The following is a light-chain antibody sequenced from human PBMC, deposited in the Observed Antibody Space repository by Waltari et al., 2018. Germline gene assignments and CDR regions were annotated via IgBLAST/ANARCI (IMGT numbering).Light chain of an antibody. V-gene: IGKV2-28*01. CDR1: QSLLHDNGENY. CDR3: MQALQTPGT. Sequence: IVMTQSPLYLAVTPGEPASISCRPGQSLLHDNGENYLDWYLQKPGQSPQLLIYLGSTRASGVPDRFRGSGSGTDFTLKITRVEAGDVGIYYCMQALQTPGTFGQGTKLEIK. CDR2: LGS. J-gene: IGKJ2*01.